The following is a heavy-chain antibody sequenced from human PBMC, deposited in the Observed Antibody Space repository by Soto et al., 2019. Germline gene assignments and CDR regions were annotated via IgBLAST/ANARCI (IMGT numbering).Heavy chain of an antibody. CDR1: GFTFSNAW. CDR3: TTDRLVVPAATVSGYYYYGMDV. J-gene: IGHJ6*02. V-gene: IGHV3-15*01. D-gene: IGHD2-2*01. CDR2: IKSKTDGGTT. Sequence: GGSLRLSCAASGFTFSNAWMSWVRQAPGKGLEWVGRIKSKTDGGTTDYAAPVKGRFTISRDDSKNTLYLQMNSLKTDDTAVYYCTTDRLVVPAATVSGYYYYGMDVWGQGTTVTVSS.